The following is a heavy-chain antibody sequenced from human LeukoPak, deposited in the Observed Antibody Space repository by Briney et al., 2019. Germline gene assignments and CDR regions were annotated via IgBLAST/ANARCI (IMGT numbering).Heavy chain of an antibody. CDR3: AKDVGYSSTFTFEY. V-gene: IGHV3-9*01. Sequence: PGGSLRLSCTASGFTFDDYAMHWVRQAPGKGLEGVSGIVWNSGSIDYADSVKGRFTISRDNAKNSLYLQMNSLRTEDTALYYCAKDVGYSSTFTFEYWGQGTLVTVSS. D-gene: IGHD6-19*01. CDR1: GFTFDDYA. CDR2: IVWNSGSI. J-gene: IGHJ4*02.